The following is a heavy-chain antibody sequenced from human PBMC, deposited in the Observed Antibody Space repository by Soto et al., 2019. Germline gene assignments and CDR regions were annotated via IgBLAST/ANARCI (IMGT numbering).Heavy chain of an antibody. Sequence: SVKVSCKASGFTFTSSAVQWVRQARGQRLEWIGWIVVGSGNTNYAQKFQERVTITRDMSTSTAYMELSSLRSEDTAVYYCAGHWNYRPYYYYGMDVWGQGTTVPVS. CDR1: GFTFTSSA. V-gene: IGHV1-58*01. J-gene: IGHJ6*02. CDR3: AGHWNYRPYYYYGMDV. CDR2: IVVGSGNT. D-gene: IGHD1-7*01.